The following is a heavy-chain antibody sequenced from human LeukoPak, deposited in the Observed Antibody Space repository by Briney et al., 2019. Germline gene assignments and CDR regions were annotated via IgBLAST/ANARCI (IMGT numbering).Heavy chain of an antibody. CDR2: IRYDGSKK. Sequence: GGSLRLSCAVSGVIFSSYGMHWVRQAPGKGLEWVAFIRYDGSKKYYADSVKGRFTISRDNSKNTLYLQMNSLRAEDTAVYYCARAYCSSTSCYGYDYWGQGTLVTVSS. CDR3: ARAYCSSTSCYGYDY. J-gene: IGHJ4*02. CDR1: GVIFSSYG. D-gene: IGHD2-2*01. V-gene: IGHV3-30*02.